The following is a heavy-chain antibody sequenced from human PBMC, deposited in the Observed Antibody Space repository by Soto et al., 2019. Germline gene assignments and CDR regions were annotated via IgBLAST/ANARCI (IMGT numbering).Heavy chain of an antibody. CDR2: INPNSGGT. D-gene: IGHD3-16*01. Sequence: QVQLVPSGAEVKKPGASVKVSCKASGYTFTGYYMHWVRQAPGQGLEWMGWINPNSGGTNYAQKFQGWVTMTRDTSISTAYMELSRLRSDDTDVYYCARDEGGSSHAFDIWGQGTMVTVSS. CDR1: GYTFTGYY. V-gene: IGHV1-2*04. CDR3: ARDEGGSSHAFDI. J-gene: IGHJ3*02.